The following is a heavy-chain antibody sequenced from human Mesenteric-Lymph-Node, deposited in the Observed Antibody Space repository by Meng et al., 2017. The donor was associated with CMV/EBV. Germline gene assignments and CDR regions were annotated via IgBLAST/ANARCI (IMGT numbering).Heavy chain of an antibody. V-gene: IGHV6-1*01. CDR3: ARGSSSPRAFDI. D-gene: IGHD6-6*01. CDR2: TYYRSRWYN. Sequence: SQTLSLTCAISGDSVSSNIAGWTWIRQSPSRGLEWLGRTYYRSRWYNDYAISVRSQIIINPDTSKNQFSLQLNSVTPEDAAVYYCARGSSSPRAFDIWGQGTVVTVSS. J-gene: IGHJ3*02. CDR1: GDSVSSNIAG.